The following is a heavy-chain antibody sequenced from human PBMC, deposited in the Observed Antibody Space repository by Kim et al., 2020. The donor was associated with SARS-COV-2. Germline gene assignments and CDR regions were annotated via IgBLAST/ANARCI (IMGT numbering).Heavy chain of an antibody. CDR1: GFTFSSYS. CDR2: ISSSSSYI. D-gene: IGHD4-17*01. J-gene: IGHJ4*02. Sequence: GGSLRLSCAASGFTFSSYSMNWVRQAPGKGLEWVSSISSSSSYIYYADSVKGRFTISRDNAKNSLYLQMNSLRAEDTAVYYCAREGLTVTTTHNDYWGQGTLVTVSS. V-gene: IGHV3-21*01. CDR3: AREGLTVTTTHNDY.